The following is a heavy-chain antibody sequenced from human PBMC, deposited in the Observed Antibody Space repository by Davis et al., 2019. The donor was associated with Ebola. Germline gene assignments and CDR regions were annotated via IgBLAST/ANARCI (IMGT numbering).Heavy chain of an antibody. J-gene: IGHJ5*02. CDR1: GFTFTSYA. CDR2: ISGSGGST. CDR3: AKEVVPGAASDPNWFDP. V-gene: IGHV3-23*01. D-gene: IGHD2-2*01. Sequence: GESLKISCAASGFTFTSYAMSWVRQAPGKGLEWVSAISGSGGSTYYADSVKGRFTISRDNSKNTLYLQMNSLRDEDTAVYYCAKEVVPGAASDPNWFDPWGQGTLVTVSS.